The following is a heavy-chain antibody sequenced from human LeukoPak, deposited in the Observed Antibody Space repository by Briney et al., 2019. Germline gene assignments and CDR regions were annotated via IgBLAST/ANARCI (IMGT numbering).Heavy chain of an antibody. J-gene: IGHJ4*02. CDR1: GDSVSSNSAA. D-gene: IGHD6-19*01. Sequence: SQTLSLTCAISGDSVSSNSAAWNWIRQSPSRGLEWLGRTYSRSKLYNDYAVSVKSRITINPDTSKNQFSLQLNSVTPQDTAVYYCARGTSSGWYYSFDYWGQGTLVTVSS. CDR3: ARGTSSGWYYSFDY. CDR2: TYSRSKLYN. V-gene: IGHV6-1*01.